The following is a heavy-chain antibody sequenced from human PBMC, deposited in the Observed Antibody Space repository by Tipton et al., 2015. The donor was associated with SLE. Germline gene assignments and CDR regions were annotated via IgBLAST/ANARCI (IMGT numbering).Heavy chain of an antibody. V-gene: IGHV4-61*05. Sequence: TLSLTCTVSGGSISSSSYYWGWIRQPPGKGLEWIGYIYYSGSTNYNPSLKSRVTISVDTSKNQFSLKLSSVTAADTAVYYCASTIAAPAFDYWGQGTLVTVSS. CDR3: ASTIAAPAFDY. CDR2: IYYSGST. CDR1: GGSISSSSYY. J-gene: IGHJ4*02. D-gene: IGHD6-13*01.